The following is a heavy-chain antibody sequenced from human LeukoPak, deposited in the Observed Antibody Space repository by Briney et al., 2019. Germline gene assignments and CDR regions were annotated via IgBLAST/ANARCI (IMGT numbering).Heavy chain of an antibody. J-gene: IGHJ5*02. CDR2: ISDSGGST. Sequence: GGSLRLSCAASGFTFSSYAMSWVRQAPGKGLEWVSTISDSGGSTYYADSPKGRFTISRDNYKNTLYLQMNSLRAEDTAVYYCAKVDYYDSSGNYPNWFDPWGQGTLVAVSS. CDR3: AKVDYYDSSGNYPNWFDP. V-gene: IGHV3-23*01. CDR1: GFTFSSYA. D-gene: IGHD3-22*01.